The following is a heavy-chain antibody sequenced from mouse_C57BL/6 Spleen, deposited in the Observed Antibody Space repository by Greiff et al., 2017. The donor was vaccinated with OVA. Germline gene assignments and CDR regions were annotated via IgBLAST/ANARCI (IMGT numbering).Heavy chain of an antibody. CDR1: GYTFTSYW. J-gene: IGHJ1*03. D-gene: IGHD2-5*01. V-gene: IGHV1-52*01. CDR2: IYPSDSDT. Sequence: QVQLQQPGAELVRPGSSVKLSCKASGYTFTSYWMHWVKQRPIQGLEWIGNIYPSDSDTHYNQKFKDKATLTVDKSSSTAYMQLSSLTSEDSAVYDCARRDDYSKVYFDVWGTGTTVTVSS. CDR3: ARRDDYSKVYFDV.